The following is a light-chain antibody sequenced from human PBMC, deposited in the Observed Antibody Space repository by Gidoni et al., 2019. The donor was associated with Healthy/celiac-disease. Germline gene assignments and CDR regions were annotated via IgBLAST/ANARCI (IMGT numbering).Light chain of an antibody. J-gene: IGKJ4*02. V-gene: IGKV3-11*01. CDR2: DAS. Sequence: VTQYPTTLSLSPRERAPLSCRASQSVSSYLAWYQQKPGQAHRLLIYDASNRATGLSARFSGSRPGTDSTPTLSSLEPEVCAVYFWQERSKLPPRLTFGGGTKVEIK. CDR1: QSVSSY. CDR3: QERSKLPPRLT.